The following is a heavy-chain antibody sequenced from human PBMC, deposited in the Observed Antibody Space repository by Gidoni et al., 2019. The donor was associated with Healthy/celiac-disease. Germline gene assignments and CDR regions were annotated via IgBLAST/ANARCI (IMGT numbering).Heavy chain of an antibody. CDR2: ISSSSSNI. CDR1: GFTFSSYS. V-gene: IGHV3-48*02. J-gene: IGHJ6*03. D-gene: IGHD3-3*01. Sequence: EVQLVESGGGLVQPGGSLRLSCAASGFTFSSYSMNWVRQAPGKGLEWVSYISSSSSNIYYADAVKGRFTISRDNAKNSLYLQMNSLRDEDTAVYYCARGGYYDFWSGYYAANYYYYMDVWGKGTTVTVSS. CDR3: ARGGYYDFWSGYYAANYYYYMDV.